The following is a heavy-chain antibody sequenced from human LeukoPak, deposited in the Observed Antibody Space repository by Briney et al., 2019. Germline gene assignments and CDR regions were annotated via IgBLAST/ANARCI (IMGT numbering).Heavy chain of an antibody. V-gene: IGHV3-53*01. CDR3: ARLRGYCSSNSCYPLGY. CDR1: GFTVSSKY. Sequence: PGGSLRLSRAASGFTVSSKYVSWVRQAPGKGLEWVSVIYRGSTTFYADSVKGRFSISRDNSKNTLYLQMNSLRAEDTAVYYCARLRGYCSSNSCYPLGYWGQGTLVTVSS. J-gene: IGHJ4*02. D-gene: IGHD2-2*01. CDR2: IYRGSTT.